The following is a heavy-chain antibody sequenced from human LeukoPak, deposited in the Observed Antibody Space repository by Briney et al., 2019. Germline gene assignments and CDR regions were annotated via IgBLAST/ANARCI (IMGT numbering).Heavy chain of an antibody. D-gene: IGHD5-24*01. J-gene: IGHJ4*02. CDR3: ARHVGYRRWYYFDH. Sequence: GESLKISCKASGYSFTDYWIGWVRQMPGKGPEFMGIMFPRDSDVRYSPSFQGLVTISADKSTSTAYLQWSSLKASDSAMYYCARHVGYRRWYYFDHWGQGALVTVSS. V-gene: IGHV5-51*01. CDR1: GYSFTDYW. CDR2: MFPRDSDV.